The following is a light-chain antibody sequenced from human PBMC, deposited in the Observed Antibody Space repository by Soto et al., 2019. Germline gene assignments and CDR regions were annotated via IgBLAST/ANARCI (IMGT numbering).Light chain of an antibody. J-gene: IGLJ1*01. V-gene: IGLV2-14*01. Sequence: SALTQPASMSGSPGQSITISCTGTSSDVGGYNYVSWYQHHPGKVPKLIIYQISNRPSGVSNRFSGSKSGNTASLTISGLQAEDEADYYCSSYISTNTLPYVFGTGTKLTVL. CDR1: SSDVGGYNY. CDR3: SSYISTNTLPYV. CDR2: QIS.